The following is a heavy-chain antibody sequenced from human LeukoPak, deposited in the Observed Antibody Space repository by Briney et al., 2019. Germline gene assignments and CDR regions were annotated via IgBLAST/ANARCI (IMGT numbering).Heavy chain of an antibody. V-gene: IGHV1-18*01. D-gene: IGHD3-9*01. J-gene: IGHJ5*02. CDR2: ISAYNGNT. CDR3: ARDGGVLRYFDWLKTRNWFDP. CDR1: GYTFTSYG. Sequence: GASVKVSCKASGYTFTSYGISWVRQAPGQGLEWMGWISAYNGNTNYAQKLQGRVTMTTDTSTSTAYMELRSLGSDDTAVYYCARDGGVLRYFDWLKTRNWFDPWGQGTLVTVSS.